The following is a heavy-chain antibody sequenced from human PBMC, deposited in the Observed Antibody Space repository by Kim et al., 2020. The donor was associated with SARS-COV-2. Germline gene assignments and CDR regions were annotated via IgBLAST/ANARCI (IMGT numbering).Heavy chain of an antibody. Sequence: ASVKVSCKVSGYTLTELSMHWVRQAPGKGLEWMGGFDPEDGETIYAQKFQGRVTMTEDTSTDTAYMELSSLRSEDTAVYYCATDPIRGVTPYYFDYWGQGTLVTVSS. V-gene: IGHV1-24*01. CDR1: GYTLTELS. D-gene: IGHD3-10*01. CDR2: FDPEDGET. J-gene: IGHJ4*02. CDR3: ATDPIRGVTPYYFDY.